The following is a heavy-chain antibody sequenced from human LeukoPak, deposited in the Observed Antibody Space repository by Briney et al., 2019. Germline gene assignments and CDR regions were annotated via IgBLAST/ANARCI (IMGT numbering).Heavy chain of an antibody. J-gene: IGHJ6*02. Sequence: PSETLSLTCAVYGGSFSGYYWSWIRQPPGKGLEWIGEINHSGSTNYNPSLKSRVTISVDTSKNQFSLKLSSVTAADTAVYYCARGKYYGPGSSKRYYYYGMDVWGQGTTVTVSS. D-gene: IGHD3-10*01. CDR2: INHSGST. V-gene: IGHV4-34*01. CDR3: ARGKYYGPGSSKRYYYYGMDV. CDR1: GGSFSGYY.